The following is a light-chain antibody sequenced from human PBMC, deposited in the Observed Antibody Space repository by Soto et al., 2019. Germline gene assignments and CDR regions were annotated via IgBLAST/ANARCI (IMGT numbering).Light chain of an antibody. J-gene: IGKJ2*01. CDR3: QQFNSWPYT. CDR1: QSVSDK. Sequence: EIVMTQSPATLSVSPGERATLSCRASQSVSDKSAWYQQKPGQAPRLLIFGASTRATGIPARFSGSGSGTAFTLTIGGLQSEDFAVYYCQQFNSWPYTFGQGTKLEIK. CDR2: GAS. V-gene: IGKV3-15*01.